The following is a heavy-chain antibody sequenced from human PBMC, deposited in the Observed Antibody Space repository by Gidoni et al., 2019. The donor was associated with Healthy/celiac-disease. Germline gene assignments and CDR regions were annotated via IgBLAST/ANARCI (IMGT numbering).Heavy chain of an antibody. J-gene: IGHJ4*02. V-gene: IGHV3-49*05. Sequence: EVQLVESGGGLVKPGRSLRLSCTASGFTFGDYAMRWFRQAPGKGLEWVGFIRSKAYGGTTEYAASVKGRFTISRDDSKSIAYLQMNSLKTEDTAVYYCTRDAGSSSTAALPPLHFDYWGQGTLVTVSS. CDR2: IRSKAYGGTT. D-gene: IGHD2-2*01. CDR1: GFTFGDYA. CDR3: TRDAGSSSTAALPPLHFDY.